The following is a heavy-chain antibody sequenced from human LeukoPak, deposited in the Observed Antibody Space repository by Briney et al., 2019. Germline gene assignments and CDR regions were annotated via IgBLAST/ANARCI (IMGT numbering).Heavy chain of an antibody. CDR1: GFTFSSYG. Sequence: GRSLRLSCAASGFTFSSYGMHRVRQAPGKGLEWVAVISYDGSNKYYADSVKGRFTISRDNSKNTLYLQMNSLRAEDTAVYYCAKTNPALVAGTGSFDYWGQGTPVTVSS. V-gene: IGHV3-30*18. CDR2: ISYDGSNK. D-gene: IGHD6-19*01. CDR3: AKTNPALVAGTGSFDY. J-gene: IGHJ4*02.